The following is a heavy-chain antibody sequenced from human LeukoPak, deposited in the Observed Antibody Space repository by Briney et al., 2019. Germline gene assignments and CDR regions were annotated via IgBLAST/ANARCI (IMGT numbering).Heavy chain of an antibody. J-gene: IGHJ6*02. V-gene: IGHV5-51*01. CDR2: IYPGDSDT. Sequence: GESLKISCKGSGYSFSTHWIAWVRQMPGTGLEWMAIIYPGDSDTRYSPSFQGQVTISADKSISTAYLQWSSLKASGTAIYYCARLGYCSSRSCYYGMDVWGQGTTVTVSS. D-gene: IGHD2-2*01. CDR3: ARLGYCSSRSCYYGMDV. CDR1: GYSFSTHW.